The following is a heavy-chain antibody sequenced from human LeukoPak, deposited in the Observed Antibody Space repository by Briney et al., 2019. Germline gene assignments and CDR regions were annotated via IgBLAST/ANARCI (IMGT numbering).Heavy chain of an antibody. CDR1: GYTFTGYY. Sequence: ASVKVSCKASGYTFTGYYMHWVRQATGQGLEWMGWMNPNSGNTGYAQKFQGRVTMTRNTSISTAYMELSSLRSEDTAVYYCARSDYGDYSLYWGQGTLVTVSS. V-gene: IGHV1-8*02. CDR3: ARSDYGDYSLY. J-gene: IGHJ4*02. CDR2: MNPNSGNT. D-gene: IGHD4-17*01.